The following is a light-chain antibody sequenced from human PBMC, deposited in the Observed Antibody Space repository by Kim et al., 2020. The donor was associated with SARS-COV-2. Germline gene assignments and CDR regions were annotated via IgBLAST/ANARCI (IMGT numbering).Light chain of an antibody. CDR2: GKN. Sequence: AVGQTVRITCQGDSLRSYYASWYQQKPGQAPVLVIYGKNNRPSGFPDRFSGSSSGNTASLTITGAQAEDEADYYCNSRDSSGNIWVFGGGTQLTVL. J-gene: IGLJ3*02. V-gene: IGLV3-19*01. CDR3: NSRDSSGNIWV. CDR1: SLRSYY.